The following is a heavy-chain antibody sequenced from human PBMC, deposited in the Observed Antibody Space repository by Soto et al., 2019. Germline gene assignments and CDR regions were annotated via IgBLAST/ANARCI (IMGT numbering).Heavy chain of an antibody. V-gene: IGHV3-9*01. CDR2: ISWNSGSI. CDR1: GFTFDDYA. CDR3: AKADSSAWYRVFDY. J-gene: IGHJ4*02. D-gene: IGHD6-19*01. Sequence: EVQLVESGGGLVQPGRSLRLSCAASGFTFDDYAMHWVRQAPGKGLEWVAGISWNSGSIGYADSAKGRFTISRDNAKNSLYLQLNSLRAEDTAFYYCAKADSSAWYRVFDYWGQGSLVTVSS.